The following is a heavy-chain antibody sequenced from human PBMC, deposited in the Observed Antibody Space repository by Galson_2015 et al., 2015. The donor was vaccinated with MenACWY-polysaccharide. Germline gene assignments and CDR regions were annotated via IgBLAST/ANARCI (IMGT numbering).Heavy chain of an antibody. CDR3: AREGFCGGGSCFFYDY. CDR2: ITTGDTT. D-gene: IGHD2-21*01. CDR1: GFTFSNHV. V-gene: IGHV3-23*01. Sequence: SLRLSCAASGFTFSNHVMAWVRQAPGEGLEWVSAITTGDTTFYATSVKGRFTISRDNSKNLLYLQMNSLRDEDTAVYYCAREGFCGGGSCFFYDYWGQGMLVTVSS. J-gene: IGHJ4*02.